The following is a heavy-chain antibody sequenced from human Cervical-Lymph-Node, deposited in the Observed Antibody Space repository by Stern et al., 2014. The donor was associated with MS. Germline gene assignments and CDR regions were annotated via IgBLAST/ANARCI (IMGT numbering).Heavy chain of an antibody. CDR3: ARAVDGFGSPPLFDY. J-gene: IGHJ4*02. V-gene: IGHV3-11*06. Sequence: VHLVESGGGLVKPGGSLRLSCAASGFTFSDYYMSWIRQAPGKGLEWVSYISSSSSYTNYADSVKGRFTISRDNAKNSLYLQMNSLRAEDTAVYYCARAVDGFGSPPLFDYWGQGTLVTVSS. CDR2: ISSSSSYT. D-gene: IGHD3-10*01. CDR1: GFTFSDYY.